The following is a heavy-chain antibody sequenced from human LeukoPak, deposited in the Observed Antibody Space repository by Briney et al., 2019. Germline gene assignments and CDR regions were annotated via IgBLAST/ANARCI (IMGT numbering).Heavy chain of an antibody. V-gene: IGHV4-59*01. CDR2: IYYSGST. J-gene: IGHJ5*02. Sequence: PSETLSLTCTVSGGSISSYYWSWIRQPPGKGLEWIGYIYYSGSTNYNPSPKSRVTISVDTSKNQFSLKLSSVTAADTAVYYCAREELLTGTGFDPWGQGTLVTVSS. D-gene: IGHD1-20*01. CDR3: AREELLTGTGFDP. CDR1: GGSISSYY.